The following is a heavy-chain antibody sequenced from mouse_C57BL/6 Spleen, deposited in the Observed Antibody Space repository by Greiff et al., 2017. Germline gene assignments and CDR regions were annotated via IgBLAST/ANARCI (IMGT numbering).Heavy chain of an antibody. Sequence: QVQLKESGPGILQPSQTLSLTCSFSGFSLSTFGMGVGWIRQPSGKGLEWLAHIWWGDAKYYTPVLKSRLTISKDTSNNQVFLKTANVDTADTATYYSARNGISNWERAYDFDYWGQGTTLTVSS. V-gene: IGHV8-8*01. CDR3: ARNGISNWERAYDFDY. J-gene: IGHJ2*01. D-gene: IGHD4-1*01. CDR1: GFSLSTFGMG. CDR2: IWWGDAK.